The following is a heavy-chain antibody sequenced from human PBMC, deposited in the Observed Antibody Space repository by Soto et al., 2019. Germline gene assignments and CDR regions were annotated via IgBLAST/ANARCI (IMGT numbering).Heavy chain of an antibody. Sequence: GGSLRLSCAASGFTFSNAWMSRVRQAPGKGLEWVGRIKSKTDGGTTDYAAPVKGRFTISRDDSKNTLYLQMNSLKTEDTAVYYCTTESVVVPAAIPLDYWGQGTLVTVSS. CDR2: IKSKTDGGTT. CDR1: GFTFSNAW. D-gene: IGHD2-2*01. J-gene: IGHJ4*02. CDR3: TTESVVVPAAIPLDY. V-gene: IGHV3-15*01.